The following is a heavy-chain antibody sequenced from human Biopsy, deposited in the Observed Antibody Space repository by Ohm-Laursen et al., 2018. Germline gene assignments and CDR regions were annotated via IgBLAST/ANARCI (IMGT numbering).Heavy chain of an antibody. CDR3: ARGGLNYWYFDL. J-gene: IGHJ2*01. Sequence: SVKVSCKASGYTFTDSYMHWVRQAPGQGLEWMGWINPNSGGTNYAQKFQDRVTMTRDTSMSTAYMELNRLRSDDTAVYYCARGGLNYWYFDLWGRGTLVTVSS. CDR1: GYTFTDSY. CDR2: INPNSGGT. V-gene: IGHV1-2*02. D-gene: IGHD1-26*01.